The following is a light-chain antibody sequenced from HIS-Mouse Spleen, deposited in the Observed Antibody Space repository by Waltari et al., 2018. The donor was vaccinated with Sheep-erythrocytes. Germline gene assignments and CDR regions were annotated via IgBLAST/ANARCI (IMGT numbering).Light chain of an antibody. Sequence: QSALTQPASVSGSPGQSFTISCTGTSSDVGSYNLVSWYQQHPGKAPKLMIYGGSKRTSGGSNRFSGSKSGNTASLTISGLQAEDEADYYCCSYAGSSTPWVFGGGTKLTVL. J-gene: IGLJ3*02. V-gene: IGLV2-23*01. CDR1: SSDVGSYNL. CDR3: CSYAGSSTPWV. CDR2: GGS.